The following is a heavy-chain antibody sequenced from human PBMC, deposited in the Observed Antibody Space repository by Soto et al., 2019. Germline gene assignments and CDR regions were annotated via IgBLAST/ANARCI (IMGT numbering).Heavy chain of an antibody. CDR1: GYSFTSYW. CDR3: ARHSRGFGEFRPIDY. D-gene: IGHD3-10*01. V-gene: IGHV5-10-1*01. CDR2: IDPSDSYT. J-gene: IGHJ4*02. Sequence: GESLKISCKGSGYSFTSYWISWVRQMPGKGLEWMGRIDPSDSYTNYSPSFQGHVTISADKSISTAYLQWSSLKASDTAMYYCARHSRGFGEFRPIDYWGQGTLVTVSS.